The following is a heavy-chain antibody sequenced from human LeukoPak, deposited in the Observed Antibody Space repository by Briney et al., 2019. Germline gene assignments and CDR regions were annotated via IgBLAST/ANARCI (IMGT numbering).Heavy chain of an antibody. CDR3: ATHRHYGSGTTGENWFDP. V-gene: IGHV1-24*01. CDR2: FDPEDGET. Sequence: PGASVKVSCKVSGYTLTELSMHWVRQAPGKGLEWMGGFDPEDGETIYAQKFQGRVTMTEDTSTDTAYMELSSLRSEDTAVYYCATHRHYGSGTTGENWFDPWGQGTLVTVSS. D-gene: IGHD3-10*01. CDR1: GYTLTELS. J-gene: IGHJ5*02.